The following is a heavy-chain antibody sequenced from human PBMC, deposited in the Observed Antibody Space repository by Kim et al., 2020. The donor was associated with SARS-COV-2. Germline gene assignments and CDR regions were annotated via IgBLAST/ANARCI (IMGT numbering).Heavy chain of an antibody. CDR2: IWYDGSNK. Sequence: GGSLRLSCAASGFTFSSYGMHWVRQAPGKGLEWVAVIWYDGSNKYYADSVKGRFTISRDNSKNTLYLQMNSLRAEDTAVYYCARDSGDYAGSFDIWGQGTMVTVSS. D-gene: IGHD4-17*01. V-gene: IGHV3-33*01. CDR1: GFTFSSYG. CDR3: ARDSGDYAGSFDI. J-gene: IGHJ3*02.